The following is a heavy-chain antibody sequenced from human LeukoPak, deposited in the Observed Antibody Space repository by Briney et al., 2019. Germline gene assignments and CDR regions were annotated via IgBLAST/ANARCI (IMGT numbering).Heavy chain of an antibody. CDR2: IYHSGNT. Sequence: SGTLSLTCAVSSGSVSSSNWLNWVRQPPGKGLEWIGEIYHSGNTNYNQSLKSRVTISVDKSRKKFSLKLSSVTAADTAVYFCARGARHYDTTGYYWCFDSWGQGALVTVSS. CDR1: SGSVSSSNW. D-gene: IGHD3-22*01. CDR3: ARGARHYDTTGYYWCFDS. J-gene: IGHJ4*02. V-gene: IGHV4-4*02.